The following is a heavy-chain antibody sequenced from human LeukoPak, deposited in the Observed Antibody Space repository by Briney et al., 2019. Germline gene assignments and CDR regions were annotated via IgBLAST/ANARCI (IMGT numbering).Heavy chain of an antibody. CDR2: IKSKTDGGTT. J-gene: IGHJ4*02. CDR3: TTDLMIVVVPAATDY. Sequence: GGSLRLSCAASGFTFSNAWMSWVRQAPGKGLECVGRIKSKTDGGTTDYAAPVKGRFTISRDDSKNTLYLQMNSLKTEDTAVYYCTTDLMIVVVPAATDYWGQGTLVTVSS. CDR1: GFTFSNAW. D-gene: IGHD2-2*01. V-gene: IGHV3-15*01.